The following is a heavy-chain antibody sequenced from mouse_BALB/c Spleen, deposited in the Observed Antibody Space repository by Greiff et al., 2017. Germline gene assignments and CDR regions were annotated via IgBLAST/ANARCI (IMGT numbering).Heavy chain of an antibody. CDR2: ISSGGSYT. CDR1: GFTFSSYG. CDR3: ARHAYYGNGYYAMDY. D-gene: IGHD2-10*01. Sequence: EVKLMESGGDLVKPGGSLKLSCAASGFTFSSYGMSWVRQTPDKRLEWVATISSGGSYTYYPDSVKGRFTISRDNAKNTLYLQMSSLKSEDTAMYYCARHAYYGNGYYAMDYWGQGTSVTVSS. J-gene: IGHJ4*01. V-gene: IGHV5-6*01.